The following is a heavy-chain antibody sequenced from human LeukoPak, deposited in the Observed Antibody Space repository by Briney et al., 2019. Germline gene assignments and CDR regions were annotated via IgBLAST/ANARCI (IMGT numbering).Heavy chain of an antibody. CDR3: ARYGMCCLDS. Sequence: PAGTLSLTCTVSGGSISNYYWSWIRQPPGKGLEWVGYIHNTGRNNYNPSLKSRVTMSVDTSRNQFSLKLTSVTAADTAVYFCARYGMCCLDSWGQGTLVTVFS. D-gene: IGHD1-26*01. V-gene: IGHV4-59*01. CDR1: GGSISNYY. J-gene: IGHJ4*02. CDR2: IHNTGRN.